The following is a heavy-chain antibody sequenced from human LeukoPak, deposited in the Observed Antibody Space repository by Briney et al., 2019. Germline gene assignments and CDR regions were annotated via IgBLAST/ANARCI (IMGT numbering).Heavy chain of an antibody. CDR1: GYTFTGYY. D-gene: IGHD6-19*01. Sequence: ASVKVSCKASGYTFTGYYMHWVRQAPGQGLEWMGWINPNTGGTNYAQKFQGRVTMTRDTTIGTAYMELSRLTSDDTAVYYCASYPRYSSSPPFDYWGQETLVTVSS. V-gene: IGHV1-2*02. CDR2: INPNTGGT. CDR3: ASYPRYSSSPPFDY. J-gene: IGHJ4*02.